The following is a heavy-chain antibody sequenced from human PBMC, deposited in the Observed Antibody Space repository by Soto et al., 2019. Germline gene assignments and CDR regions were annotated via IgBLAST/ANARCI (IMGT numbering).Heavy chain of an antibody. CDR3: ARGDSTDCSNGVCSFFYNHDMDV. CDR1: GYRFTVYP. CDR2: INPKSGGT. J-gene: IGHJ6*02. Sequence: ALVKGSFKASGYRFTVYPIHWVRQETGQGLEWLGRINPKSGGTSTAQKFQGWVTMTTDTSISTASMELTRLTSDDTAIYYCARGDSTDCSNGVCSFFYNHDMDVWGQATTVTVSS. V-gene: IGHV1-2*04. D-gene: IGHD2-8*01.